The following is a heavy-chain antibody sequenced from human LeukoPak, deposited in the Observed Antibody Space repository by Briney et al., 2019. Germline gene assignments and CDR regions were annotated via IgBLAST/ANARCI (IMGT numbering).Heavy chain of an antibody. CDR2: ISGSGDNT. CDR3: AKLAKYFYGSETYYFFEH. Sequence: GGSLRLSCAASGFTFSSYAMSWVRQAPGKGLEWVSAISGSGDNTYYADSVKGRFTVSRDNAKNSLYLQMNSLRVEDTAVYYCAKLAKYFYGSETYYFFEHWGQGTPVTASS. D-gene: IGHD3-10*01. V-gene: IGHV3-23*01. CDR1: GFTFSSYA. J-gene: IGHJ4*02.